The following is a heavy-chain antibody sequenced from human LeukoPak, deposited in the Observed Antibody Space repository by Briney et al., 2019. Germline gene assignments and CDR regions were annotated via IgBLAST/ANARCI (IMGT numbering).Heavy chain of an antibody. CDR3: ARDLGYIQLWS. CDR2: IYTSGST. V-gene: IGHV4-4*07. D-gene: IGHD5-18*01. J-gene: IGHJ5*02. Sequence: TSETLSLTCTVSGGSITSYYWSWIRQPAGKGLDWIGRIYTSGSTNYSPSLKSRVTMSVDTSKNQFSLKLSSVTAADTAVYYCARDLGYIQLWSWGQGTLVTVSS. CDR1: GGSITSYY.